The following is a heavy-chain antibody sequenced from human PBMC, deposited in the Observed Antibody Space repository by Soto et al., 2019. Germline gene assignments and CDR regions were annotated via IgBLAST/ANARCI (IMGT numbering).Heavy chain of an antibody. CDR2: ISAYNGNT. V-gene: IGHV1-18*01. D-gene: IGHD6-19*01. CDR1: GYTFTSYG. CDR3: ARIAVIGGRFFDY. J-gene: IGHJ4*02. Sequence: QVHLVQSGADVKIPGASVKVSCKASGYTFTSYGITWVRQAPGQGLEWMGWISAYNGNTNYAQKLQGRVTLTTDTSPGTAYMGLRSLRSGDTALYYCARIAVIGGRFFDYWGQGTLVTVSS.